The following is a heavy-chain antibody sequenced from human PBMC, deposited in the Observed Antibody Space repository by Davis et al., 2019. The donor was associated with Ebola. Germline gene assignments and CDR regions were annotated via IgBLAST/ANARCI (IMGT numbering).Heavy chain of an antibody. CDR2: IKQDASEK. V-gene: IGHV3-7*01. Sequence: GESLKISCAASGFTFSSYSMNWVRQAPGKGLEWVANIKQDASEKYYVDSVKGRYIISRDNAKTSVFLQMNSLRAEDTGIYYCVREGKQWLVSLWGQGTLVTVSS. CDR3: VREGKQWLVSL. CDR1: GFTFSSYS. D-gene: IGHD6-19*01. J-gene: IGHJ4*02.